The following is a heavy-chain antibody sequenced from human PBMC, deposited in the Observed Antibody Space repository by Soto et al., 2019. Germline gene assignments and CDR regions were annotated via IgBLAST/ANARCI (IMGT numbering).Heavy chain of an antibody. CDR1: GYTLTELS. V-gene: IGHV1-24*01. CDR2: FDPEDGET. CDR3: ATRTRAFPTVTTVSWFDP. D-gene: IGHD4-17*01. J-gene: IGHJ5*02. Sequence: GASVKVSCKVSGYTLTELSMHWVRQAPGKGLEWMGGFDPEDGETIYAQKFQGRVTMTEDTSTDTAYMELSSLRSEDTAVYYCATRTRAFPTVTTVSWFDPWAREPWSPSPQ.